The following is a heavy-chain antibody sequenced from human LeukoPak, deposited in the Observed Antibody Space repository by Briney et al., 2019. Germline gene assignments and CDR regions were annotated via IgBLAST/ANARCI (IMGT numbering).Heavy chain of an antibody. CDR3: ARDPHICYDSSGYEN. Sequence: GGTLRLSCAASGFTFRSYSMNRFRQAPGKGVEWVSSISSSSRYIYYTHSLKGRFTISRDNSKNSLYLQMNSLRAEDTAVYYCARDPHICYDSSGYENWGQGTLVTVSS. V-gene: IGHV3-21*06. D-gene: IGHD3-22*01. J-gene: IGHJ4*02. CDR1: GFTFRSYS. CDR2: ISSSSRYI.